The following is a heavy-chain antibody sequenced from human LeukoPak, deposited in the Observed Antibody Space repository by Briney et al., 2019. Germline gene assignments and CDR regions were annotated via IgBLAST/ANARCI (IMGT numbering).Heavy chain of an antibody. CDR2: MYYSGSA. D-gene: IGHD3-10*01. J-gene: IGHJ4*02. Sequence: SETLSLTCIVSGGSITSYYWSWIRQPPGKGLEWIGYMYYSGSANYNPSLKSRVIISVDTSKNQFSLKLRSVTAADTAVYFCAGRPSYHGTHYFDYWGQGTLVTVSS. V-gene: IGHV4-59*01. CDR3: AGRPSYHGTHYFDY. CDR1: GGSITSYY.